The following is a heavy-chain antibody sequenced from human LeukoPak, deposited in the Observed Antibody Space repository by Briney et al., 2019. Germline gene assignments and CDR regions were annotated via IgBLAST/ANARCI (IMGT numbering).Heavy chain of an antibody. D-gene: IGHD3-10*01. CDR1: GFTFSSYS. J-gene: IGHJ6*03. Sequence: PGGSLRLSCAASGFTFSSYSMNWVRQAPGKGLEWVSSISSSSSYIYYADSVKGRFTISRDNAKNSLYLRMNSLRAEDTAVYYCARDYPLLSPLLWFGELSSDYYYYMDVWGKGTTVTVSS. CDR3: ARDYPLLSPLLWFGELSSDYYYYMDV. CDR2: ISSSSSYI. V-gene: IGHV3-21*01.